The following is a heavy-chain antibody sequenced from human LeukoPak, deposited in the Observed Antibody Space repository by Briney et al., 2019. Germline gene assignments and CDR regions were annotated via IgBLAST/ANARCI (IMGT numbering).Heavy chain of an antibody. CDR1: GFTFSSYS. D-gene: IGHD3-10*01. CDR2: ISSSSSYI. CDR3: AGESIKTPDYYGPGSYGAFDI. J-gene: IGHJ3*02. Sequence: GGSLRLSCAASGFTFSSYSMNWVRQAPGKGLEWVSSISSSSSYIYYADSVKGRFTISRDNAKNSLYLQMNSLRAEDTAVYYCAGESIKTPDYYGPGSYGAFDIWGQGTMVTVSP. V-gene: IGHV3-21*01.